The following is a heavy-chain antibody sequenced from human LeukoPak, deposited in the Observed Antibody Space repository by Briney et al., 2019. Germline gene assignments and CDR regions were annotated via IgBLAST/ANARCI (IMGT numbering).Heavy chain of an antibody. D-gene: IGHD5-18*01. CDR2: INHSGST. J-gene: IGHJ6*04. Sequence: SETLSLTCAVYGGSFSGYYWSWIRQPPGKGLEWIGEINHSGSTNYNPSLKSRVTISVDTSKNQFSLKLSSVTAADTAVYYCARRRYSYRGMDVWGKGTTVTISS. CDR3: ARRRYSYRGMDV. CDR1: GGSFSGYY. V-gene: IGHV4-34*01.